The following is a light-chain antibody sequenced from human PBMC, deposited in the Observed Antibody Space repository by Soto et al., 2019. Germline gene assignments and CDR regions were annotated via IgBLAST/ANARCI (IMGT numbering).Light chain of an antibody. V-gene: IGLV2-14*01. CDR1: SSDVGGYNY. Sequence: QSALTQPASVSGSPGQSITISCTGTSSDVGGYNYVSWYQQHPGKAPKLMIYDVSNRPSGVSNRFSGSKSGNXASLTISGLQAEDEADYYCSSYTSSSTFVVFGGGTKVTVL. J-gene: IGLJ2*01. CDR2: DVS. CDR3: SSYTSSSTFVV.